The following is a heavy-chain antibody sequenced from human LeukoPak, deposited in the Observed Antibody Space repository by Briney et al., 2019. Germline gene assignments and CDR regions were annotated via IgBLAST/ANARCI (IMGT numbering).Heavy chain of an antibody. J-gene: IGHJ6*02. V-gene: IGHV3-23*01. CDR2: LSGNAGRP. CDR1: GFTFISYA. Sequence: GGSLRLSCAASGFTFISYAMSWVREAPGKGLEWVSSLSGNAGRPYYADSVKGRFTISRDNSKNTLYLQMNSLRAEDTAVYYCAKDHRDSGNYYYYYGLDVWGQGTMVTVSS. D-gene: IGHD1-26*01. CDR3: AKDHRDSGNYYYYYGLDV.